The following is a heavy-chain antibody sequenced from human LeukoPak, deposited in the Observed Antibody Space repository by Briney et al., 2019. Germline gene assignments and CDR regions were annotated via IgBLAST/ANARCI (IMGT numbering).Heavy chain of an antibody. CDR2: IYYSGST. CDR3: ARVRDTALALPGYYYYYYMDV. J-gene: IGHJ6*03. D-gene: IGHD5-18*01. V-gene: IGHV4-59*08. CDR1: GGSISSYY. Sequence: SETLSLTCTVSGGSISSYYWSWIRQPPGKGLEWIGYIYYSGSTNYNPSLKSRVTISVDMSRNQFSLQLTSVTAADTAVYYCARVRDTALALPGYYYYYYMDVWGKGTTVTVSS.